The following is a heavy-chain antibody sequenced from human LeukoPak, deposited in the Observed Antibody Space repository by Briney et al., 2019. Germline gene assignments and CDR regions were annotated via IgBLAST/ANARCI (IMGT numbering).Heavy chain of an antibody. CDR3: AREKALIDHYDFSGYDWEY. V-gene: IGHV4-61*08. CDR2: TWRG. Sequence: SETLSLTCTASGGSLTDGDYYWGWVRQPPGTGLHWLATTWRGASLNSRVTISLDTSQNQFSLRLTSVTASDTAVYYCAREKALIDHYDFSGYDWEYWGQGSLVTVSS. CDR1: GGSLTDGDYY. J-gene: IGHJ4*02. D-gene: IGHD3-22*01.